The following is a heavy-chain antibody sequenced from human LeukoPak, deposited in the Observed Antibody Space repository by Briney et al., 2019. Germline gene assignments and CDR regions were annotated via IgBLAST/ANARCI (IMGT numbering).Heavy chain of an antibody. CDR1: GFTVSSNY. CDR3: PRGMYSSRWFTFDP. D-gene: IGHD6-19*01. Sequence: GGSLRLSCAASGFTVSSNYMSWVRQAPVKGLEWVSVIYSGGSTYYADSVKGRFTISRDNSKNTLYLQMNSLRAEDTAVYYCPRGMYSSRWFTFDPWGQGTLVTVSS. CDR2: IYSGGST. J-gene: IGHJ5*02. V-gene: IGHV3-66*01.